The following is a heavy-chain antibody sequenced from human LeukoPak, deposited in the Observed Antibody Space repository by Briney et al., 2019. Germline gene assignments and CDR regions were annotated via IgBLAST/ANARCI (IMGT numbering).Heavy chain of an antibody. CDR1: GFTFSSYG. D-gene: IGHD3-22*01. CDR2: IRYDGSNK. V-gene: IGHV3-30*02. CDR3: AKQGGYDSSGYYYFDY. J-gene: IGHJ4*02. Sequence: GSLRLSCAASGFTFSSYGMHWVRQAPGKGLAWVAFIRYDGSNKYYAESVKGRFTISRDNSKNTLYLQMNSLRAEDTAVYYCAKQGGYDSSGYYYFDYWGQGTLVTVSP.